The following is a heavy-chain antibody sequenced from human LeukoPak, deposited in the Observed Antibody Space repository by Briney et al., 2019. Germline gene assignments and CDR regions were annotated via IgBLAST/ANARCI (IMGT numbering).Heavy chain of an antibody. CDR3: ARGTSGSSLH. D-gene: IGHD1-26*01. Sequence: GGSLRLSCAASGFTFSSYSMNWVRQAPGKGLEWVSYISSSSSTIYYADSVKGRFTISRDNAKNSLYLQMNSLRAEDTAVYYCARGTSGSSLHWGQGTLVTVSS. CDR2: ISSSSSTI. CDR1: GFTFSSYS. J-gene: IGHJ4*02. V-gene: IGHV3-48*04.